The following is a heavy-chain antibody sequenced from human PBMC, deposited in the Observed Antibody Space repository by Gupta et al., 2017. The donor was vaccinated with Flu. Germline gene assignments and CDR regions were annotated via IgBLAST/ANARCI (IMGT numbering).Heavy chain of an antibody. Sequence: QVQLVESGGGVVQPGRSLRLSCEASGFTFSSYGMHWVRQAPGKGLEWVAVIWYDGSNKYYADSVKGRFTISRDNSKNTLYLQMNSLRAEDTAVYYCARAPTDYSNSLDYWGQGTLVTVSS. J-gene: IGHJ4*02. D-gene: IGHD4-4*01. CDR1: GFTFSSYG. V-gene: IGHV3-33*01. CDR2: IWYDGSNK. CDR3: ARAPTDYSNSLDY.